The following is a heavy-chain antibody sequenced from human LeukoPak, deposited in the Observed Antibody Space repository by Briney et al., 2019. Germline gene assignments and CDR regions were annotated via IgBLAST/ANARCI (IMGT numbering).Heavy chain of an antibody. CDR1: GGTFSSYA. Sequence: SVKVSCKASGGTFSSYAISWVRQAPGQGLEWMGGIIPIFGTANYAQKFQGRVTITADESTSTAYMELSSLRSEDTAVYDCARLPEYCSSTSCYRAWGQGTLVTVSS. J-gene: IGHJ5*02. D-gene: IGHD2-2*02. CDR3: ARLPEYCSSTSCYRA. CDR2: IIPIFGTA. V-gene: IGHV1-69*13.